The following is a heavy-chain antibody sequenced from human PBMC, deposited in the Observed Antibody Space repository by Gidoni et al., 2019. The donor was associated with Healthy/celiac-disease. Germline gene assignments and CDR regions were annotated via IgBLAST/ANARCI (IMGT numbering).Heavy chain of an antibody. Sequence: QVQLQESGPGLVKPSETLSLTCTVSGYSISSGYYWGWLRQPPGTGLAWIGSIYHSGSTYYNPSLKSRVTISVDTSKNQFSLKLSSVTAADTAVYYCARTGYCSGGSCYSGAPAAIIDYWGQGTLVTVSS. J-gene: IGHJ4*02. D-gene: IGHD2-15*01. V-gene: IGHV4-38-2*02. CDR3: ARTGYCSGGSCYSGAPAAIIDY. CDR2: IYHSGST. CDR1: GYSISSGYY.